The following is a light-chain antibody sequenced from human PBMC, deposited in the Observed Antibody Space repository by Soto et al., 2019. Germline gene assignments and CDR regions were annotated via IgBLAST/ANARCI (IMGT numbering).Light chain of an antibody. Sequence: DIQMTQSPSTLSASVGDRVTITCRASQSISSWLAWYQQKPGKAPKLLIYDASSLESGVPSRFSGSGSGTEFTLTISSLQHDDFATYYCQQYNSYQWTFGQGTKADIK. CDR3: QQYNSYQWT. J-gene: IGKJ1*01. CDR1: QSISSW. V-gene: IGKV1-5*01. CDR2: DAS.